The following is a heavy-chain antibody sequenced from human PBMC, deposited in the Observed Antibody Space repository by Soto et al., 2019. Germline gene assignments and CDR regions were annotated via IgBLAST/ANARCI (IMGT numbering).Heavy chain of an antibody. CDR3: ARTPPGYYDILTGPPGWFDP. CDR2: IYPGDSDT. D-gene: IGHD3-9*01. J-gene: IGHJ5*02. CDR1: GYSFTIYW. V-gene: IGHV5-51*01. Sequence: PGESLKISCKGSGYSFTIYWIGWVRQMPGKGLEWMGIIYPGDSDTRYSPPFQGQVTISADKSISTAYLQWSSLKASDTAMYYCARTPPGYYDILTGPPGWFDPWGQGTLVTVSS.